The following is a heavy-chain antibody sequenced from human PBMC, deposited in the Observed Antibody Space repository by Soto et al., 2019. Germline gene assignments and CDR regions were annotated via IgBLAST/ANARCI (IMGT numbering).Heavy chain of an antibody. CDR1: AFTFASYA. D-gene: IGHD3-22*01. CDR3: AKDPYDSSPWGLNYYYCGRDV. V-gene: IGHV3-23*01. CDR2: FSARGQRT. J-gene: IGHJ6*02. Sequence: PGGSMRLSCAASAFTFASYAMSWVRQAAGKGLEWVSAFSARGQRTYYADSVKGRFTISRDTSKNTLYLQMNSLSAEDTAVYYCAKDPYDSSPWGLNYYYCGRDVWGQGTTVTVSS.